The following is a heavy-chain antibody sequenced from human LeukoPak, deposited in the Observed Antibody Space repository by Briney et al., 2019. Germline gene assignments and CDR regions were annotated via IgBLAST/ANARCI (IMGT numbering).Heavy chain of an antibody. V-gene: IGHV1-18*01. CDR1: GYTFTSYG. Sequence: ASVKVSCTASGYTFTSYGISWVRQAPGQGLEWVGWISAYDGNTNYAQKLKGRVTITTDTSTNTAYMELRSLRSDDTAVYYCAGLNSSSSTFDFWGQGTLVTVSS. CDR3: AGLNSSSSTFDF. D-gene: IGHD6-13*01. J-gene: IGHJ4*02. CDR2: ISAYDGNT.